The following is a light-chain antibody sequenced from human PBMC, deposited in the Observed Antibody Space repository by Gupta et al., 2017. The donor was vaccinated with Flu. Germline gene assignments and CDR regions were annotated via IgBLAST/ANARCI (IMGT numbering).Light chain of an antibody. J-gene: IGKJ3*01. Sequence: AIRMTQSPSSFSASTGDKVTITCRASQDISNSLAWYQQKPGKAPELLIYTASTLQTGVPSRFSGNGSGTDFTLTINCLQSEDFGTYYCQQHSTYPRTFGPGTKVEIK. CDR3: QQHSTYPRT. CDR2: TAS. V-gene: IGKV1-8*01. CDR1: QDISNS.